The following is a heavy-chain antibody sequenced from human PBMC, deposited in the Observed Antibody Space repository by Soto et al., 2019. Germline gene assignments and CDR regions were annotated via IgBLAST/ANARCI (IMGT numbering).Heavy chain of an antibody. CDR1: GFTFSSYA. CDR3: AKLRYSSGTGNFDY. J-gene: IGHJ4*02. Sequence: GGSLRLSCAASGFTFSSYAMNWVRQAPGKGLEWVSVISGSGGSTYYADSVKGRFTISRDNSKNTLYLQMNSLRTEDTALYYCAKLRYSSGTGNFDYWGQGTLVTVSS. CDR2: ISGSGGST. V-gene: IGHV3-23*01. D-gene: IGHD3-10*01.